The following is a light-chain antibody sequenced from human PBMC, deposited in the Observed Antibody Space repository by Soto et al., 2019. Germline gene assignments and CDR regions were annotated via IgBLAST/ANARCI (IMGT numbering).Light chain of an antibody. CDR2: RNS. V-gene: IGLV1-47*01. J-gene: IGLJ1*01. Sequence: QSVLTQPPSASGTPGQRVTISCSGSISNIGNNYVYWYQQLPGTAPKLLISRNSQRHSGVPDRFSGYKSGTSASLAISGLRSEDEGDYYCASWDDGLIGPGVFGTGTKLTVL. CDR3: ASWDDGLIGPGV. CDR1: ISNIGNNY.